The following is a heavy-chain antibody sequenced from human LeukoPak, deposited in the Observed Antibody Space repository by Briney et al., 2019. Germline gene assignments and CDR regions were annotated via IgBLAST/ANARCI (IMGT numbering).Heavy chain of an antibody. CDR2: IYYSGST. Sequence: SETLSLTCTVCGGSIGGDTYYWSWIRQHPVKGLESIGYIYYSGSTHYNPSLESRVTISVDTSKNQFSLELTSVTAADTAVYYCARDGTDSSGYYFGYWGQGTLVTVSS. CDR1: GGSIGGDTYY. V-gene: IGHV4-31*03. D-gene: IGHD3-22*01. CDR3: ARDGTDSSGYYFGY. J-gene: IGHJ4*02.